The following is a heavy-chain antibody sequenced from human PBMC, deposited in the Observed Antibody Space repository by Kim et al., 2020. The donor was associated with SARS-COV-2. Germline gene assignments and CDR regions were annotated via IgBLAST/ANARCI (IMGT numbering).Heavy chain of an antibody. CDR1: GYTFTNYA. CDR2: INPVNGNT. J-gene: IGHJ5*02. D-gene: IGHD2-21*01. V-gene: IGHV1-3*01. Sequence: ASVKVSCKASGYTFTNYAMHWVRQAPGQRLEWMVWINPVNGNTKSSQKFQGRVTITRDTSASTAYMELTSLRSEDTAVYYCARDIGRGERTVLRFDPWGQ. CDR3: ARDIGRGERTVLRFDP.